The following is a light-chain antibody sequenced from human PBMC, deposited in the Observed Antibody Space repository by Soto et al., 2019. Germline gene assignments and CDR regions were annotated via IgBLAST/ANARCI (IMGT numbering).Light chain of an antibody. V-gene: IGLV2-14*03. CDR1: SSDVGGYNY. J-gene: IGLJ3*02. CDR2: DVS. CDR3: SSYTAITTTRV. Sequence: QSALTQPASVSGSPGQSITISCTGTSSDVGGYNYVSWYQQHPGKAPQLMIYDVSSRPSGVSHRFSGSKSGTTASLTISGLQAEDEAYYFCSSYTAITTTRVFGGRTKVTVL.